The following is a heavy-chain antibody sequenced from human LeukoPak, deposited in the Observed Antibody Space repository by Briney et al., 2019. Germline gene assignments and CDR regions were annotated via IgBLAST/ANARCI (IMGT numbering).Heavy chain of an antibody. CDR2: IYHSAST. CDR1: GGSISSSNW. J-gene: IGHJ4*02. CDR3: ASRGYSGLDY. D-gene: IGHD5-12*01. V-gene: IGHV4-4*02. Sequence: SETLSLTCAVSGGSISSSNWWTWVRQPPGKGLEWVGEIYHSASTDYNPSLKSRVTISVDKSNNQFSLRLSSVTAADTAVYYCASRGYSGLDYWGLGTLVTVSS.